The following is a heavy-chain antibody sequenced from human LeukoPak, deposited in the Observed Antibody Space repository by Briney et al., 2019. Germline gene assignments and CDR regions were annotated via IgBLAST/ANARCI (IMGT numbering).Heavy chain of an antibody. Sequence: SETLSLTCSVTCASVNRGYYHWSWIRQPPGKALEWIGDIYATGTTSTRFNPSLMSRATISVDTSQNQFSLTLNSVTAADTAVYFCARFKSSGWYYFDNWGQGTLVTVSS. D-gene: IGHD6-19*01. CDR1: CASVNRGYYH. J-gene: IGHJ4*02. CDR3: ARFKSSGWYYFDN. V-gene: IGHV4-61*01. CDR2: IYATGTTST.